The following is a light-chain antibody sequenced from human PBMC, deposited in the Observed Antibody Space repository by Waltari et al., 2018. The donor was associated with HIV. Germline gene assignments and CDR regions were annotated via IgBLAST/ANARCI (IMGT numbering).Light chain of an antibody. Sequence: QSALTQPRSVSWSPGPSVTISCTATSSDVGDYNYFSWYQQHPGKAPKVMIYDVTKRPSGVPDRFSGSKSGNTASLTISGLQAEDEADYYCCSYTGTYTLLFGGGTKLTVL. CDR1: SSDVGDYNY. J-gene: IGLJ3*02. CDR2: DVT. V-gene: IGLV2-11*01. CDR3: CSYTGTYTLL.